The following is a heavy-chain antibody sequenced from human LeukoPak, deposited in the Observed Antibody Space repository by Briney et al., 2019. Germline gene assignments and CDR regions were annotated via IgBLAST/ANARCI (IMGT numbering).Heavy chain of an antibody. J-gene: IGHJ6*02. CDR2: IIPILGTA. V-gene: IGHV1-69*01. CDR3: ASRTKRMVYGMDV. CDR1: GGTFSSYA. Sequence: SVKVSCKASGGTFSSYAISWVRQAPGQGLEWMGGIIPILGTANYAQKFQGRVTITADESTSTAYMELSSLRSEDTAVYYCASRTKRMVYGMDVWGQGTTVTVSS. D-gene: IGHD1-14*01.